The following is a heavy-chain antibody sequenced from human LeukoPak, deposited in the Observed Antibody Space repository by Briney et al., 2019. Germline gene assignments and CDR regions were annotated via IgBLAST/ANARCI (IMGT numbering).Heavy chain of an antibody. CDR3: ARNKSSGIKHYYYNGMDV. J-gene: IGHJ6*04. D-gene: IGHD6-6*01. CDR2: ISFDGTNM. CDR1: GFPLSAYD. Sequence: SGGSLRLSCTASGFPLSAYDIPWVRQAPGKGLEWVAVISFDGTNMYYADPVKGRFTISRDNNQNALYLQMNSLRAEDTAVYFCARNKSSGIKHYYYNGMDVWGKGTTVAVSS. V-gene: IGHV3-30*03.